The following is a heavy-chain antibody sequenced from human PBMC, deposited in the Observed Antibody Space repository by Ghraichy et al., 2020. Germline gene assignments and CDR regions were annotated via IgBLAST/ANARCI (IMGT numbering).Heavy chain of an antibody. V-gene: IGHV3-33*01. Sequence: LSLTCAASGFTFSSYGMHWVRQAPGKGLEWVAVIWYDGSNKYYADSVKGRFTISRDNSKNTLYLQMNSLRAEDTAVYYCATTYYYDSSGYYVDYWGQGTLVTVSS. CDR2: IWYDGSNK. CDR3: ATTYYYDSSGYYVDY. J-gene: IGHJ4*02. CDR1: GFTFSSYG. D-gene: IGHD3-22*01.